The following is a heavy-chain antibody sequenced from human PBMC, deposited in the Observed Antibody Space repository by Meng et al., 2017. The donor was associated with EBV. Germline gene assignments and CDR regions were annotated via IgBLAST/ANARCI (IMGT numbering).Heavy chain of an antibody. CDR1: GFSLSTRGVG. J-gene: IGHJ4*02. V-gene: IGHV2-5*02. CDR3: AHIIAARPFDY. D-gene: IGHD6-6*01. CDR2: IYWDVDK. Sequence: QIPLKASGPTLVKPTQTLTLTCTFSGFSLSTRGVGVGWIRQPPGKALEWLALIYWDVDKRYSPSLKSRLTITKDTSKNQVVLTMTNMDPVDAATYYCAHIIAARPFDYWGQGTLVTVAS.